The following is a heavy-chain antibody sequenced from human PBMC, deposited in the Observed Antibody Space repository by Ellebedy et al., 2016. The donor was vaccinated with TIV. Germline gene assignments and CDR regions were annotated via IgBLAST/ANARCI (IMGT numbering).Heavy chain of an antibody. CDR2: IYTSGST. Sequence: ESLKISCTASGFTFGDYAMSWIRQPAGKGLEWIGRIYTSGSTNYNPSLKSRVTMSVDTSKNQFSLKLRSVTAADTAVYYCAGYDGLRRFDPWGQGTLVTASS. CDR3: AGYDGLRRFDP. V-gene: IGHV4-4*07. D-gene: IGHD5-12*01. J-gene: IGHJ5*02. CDR1: GFTFGDYA.